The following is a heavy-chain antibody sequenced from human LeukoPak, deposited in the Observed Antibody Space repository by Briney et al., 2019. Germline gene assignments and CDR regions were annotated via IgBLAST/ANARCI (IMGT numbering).Heavy chain of an antibody. J-gene: IGHJ4*02. Sequence: ASVKVSCKVSGYTLTELSMHWVRQAPGKGLEWMGGFDPEDGETIYAQKFQGRVTMTEDTSTDTAYMELSSLRSEDTAVYYCARDGANSYGYNHLLGYWGQGTLVTVSS. CDR3: ARDGANSYGYNHLLGY. CDR1: GYTLTELS. V-gene: IGHV1-24*01. CDR2: FDPEDGET. D-gene: IGHD5-18*01.